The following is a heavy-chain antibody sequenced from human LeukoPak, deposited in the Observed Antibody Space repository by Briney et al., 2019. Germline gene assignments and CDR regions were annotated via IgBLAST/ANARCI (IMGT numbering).Heavy chain of an antibody. CDR2: IYYSGST. CDR3: ARRIDILTGFNWFDP. CDR1: GGSINSYY. V-gene: IGHV4-59*05. J-gene: IGHJ5*02. Sequence: SETLSLTCTVSGGSINSYYWSWIRQPPGKGLEWIGSIYYSGSTYYNPSLKSRVTISVDTSKNQFSLKLSSVTAADTAVYYCARRIDILTGFNWFDPWGQGTLVTVSS. D-gene: IGHD3-9*01.